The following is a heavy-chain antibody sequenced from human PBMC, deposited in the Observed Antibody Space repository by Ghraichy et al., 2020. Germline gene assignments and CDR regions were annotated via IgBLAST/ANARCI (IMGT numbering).Heavy chain of an antibody. V-gene: IGHV4-34*01. D-gene: IGHD3-16*01. J-gene: IGHJ4*02. Sequence: SETLSLTCAVYGGSFSGYYWSWIRQPPGQGLEWIGEINHSGSTNYNPSLKSRVTISVDTSKNQFSLKLSSVTAADTAVYYCARGASYDYVGVRNKPIHYYFDYWGQGTLVTVSS. CDR2: INHSGST. CDR3: ARGASYDYVGVRNKPIHYYFDY. CDR1: GGSFSGYY.